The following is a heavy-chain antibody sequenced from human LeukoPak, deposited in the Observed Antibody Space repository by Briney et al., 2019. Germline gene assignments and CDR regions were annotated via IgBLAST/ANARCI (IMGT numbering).Heavy chain of an antibody. CDR1: GFTFSSYS. V-gene: IGHV3-48*04. Sequence: GGSLRLSCAASGFTFSSYSMNWVRQAPGKGLEWVSYISSSNSTIYYADSVKGRFTISRDNAKNSLYLQMNSLRAEDTAVYYCARDPSSSWFDYRGQGTLVTVSS. CDR2: ISSSNSTI. CDR3: ARDPSSSWFDY. D-gene: IGHD6-13*01. J-gene: IGHJ4*02.